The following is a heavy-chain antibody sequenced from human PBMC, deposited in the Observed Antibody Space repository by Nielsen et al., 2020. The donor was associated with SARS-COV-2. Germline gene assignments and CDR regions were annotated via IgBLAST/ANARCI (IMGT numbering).Heavy chain of an antibody. CDR3: ARDSSASDWLSYYYYYGMDV. D-gene: IGHD3-9*01. CDR1: GFTFSSYS. Sequence: GGSLRLSCAASGFTFSSYSMNWVRQAPGKGLEWVSYISSSSTIYYADSVKGRFTISRDNAKNSLYLQMNSLRDEDTAVYYCARDSSASDWLSYYYYYGMDVWGQGTTVTVSS. CDR2: ISSSSTI. V-gene: IGHV3-48*02. J-gene: IGHJ6*02.